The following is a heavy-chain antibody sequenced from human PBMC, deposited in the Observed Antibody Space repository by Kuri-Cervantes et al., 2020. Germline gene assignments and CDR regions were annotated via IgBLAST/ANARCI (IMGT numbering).Heavy chain of an antibody. D-gene: IGHD2-2*01. CDR1: GGTFSSYT. Sequence: GGSLRLSCKASGGTFSSYTISWVRQAPGQGLEWMGRIIPILGIANYAQKFQGRVTITADKSTSTAYMELSSLRSEDTAVYYCAIVPAAHPQVSWFDPWGQGTLVTVSS. J-gene: IGHJ5*02. CDR3: AIVPAAHPQVSWFDP. CDR2: IIPILGIA. V-gene: IGHV1-69*02.